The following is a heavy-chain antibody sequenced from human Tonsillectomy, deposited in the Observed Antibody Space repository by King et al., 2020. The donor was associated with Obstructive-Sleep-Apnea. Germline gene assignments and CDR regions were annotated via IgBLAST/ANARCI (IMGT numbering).Heavy chain of an antibody. CDR3: ARDTTLDY. CDR2: IHHSGST. V-gene: IGHV4-38-2*02. Sequence: QLQESGPGLVKPSETLSLTCTVSGYSISSGYYWDWIRQPPGKGLEWIGSIHHSGSTYYNPSLKRRVTISIDTSKKQFSLKLSSVTAADTAVYYCARDTTLDYWGQGTLVTVSS. CDR1: GYSISSGYY. J-gene: IGHJ4*02. D-gene: IGHD1-1*01.